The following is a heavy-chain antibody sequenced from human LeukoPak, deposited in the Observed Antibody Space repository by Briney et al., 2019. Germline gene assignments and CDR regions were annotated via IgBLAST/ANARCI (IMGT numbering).Heavy chain of an antibody. J-gene: IGHJ4*02. D-gene: IGHD6-6*01. Sequence: GGSLRLSCAASGFTFSSYWFHWVRQAPGKGLEYVSTISDNGGSTFYANSVKGRFTISRDNSKSTLYLQMGSLRPEDMAVYYCARALIAARPDSLFDYWGQGTLVTVSS. CDR3: ARALIAARPDSLFDY. CDR1: GFTFSSYW. CDR2: ISDNGGST. V-gene: IGHV3-64*01.